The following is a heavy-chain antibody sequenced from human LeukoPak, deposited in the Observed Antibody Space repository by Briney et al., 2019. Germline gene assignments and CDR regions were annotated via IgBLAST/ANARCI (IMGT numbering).Heavy chain of an antibody. CDR3: ARDSRSSWYRGYYYYYYMDV. CDR2: IIPIFGTA. Sequence: ASVKVSCKASGGTFSSYAISWVRQAPGQGLEWMGGIIPIFGTANYAQKFQGRVTITTDESTSTAYMELSSLRSEDTAVYYCARDSRSSWYRGYYYYYYMDVWGKGTTVTVPS. V-gene: IGHV1-69*05. D-gene: IGHD6-13*01. J-gene: IGHJ6*03. CDR1: GGTFSSYA.